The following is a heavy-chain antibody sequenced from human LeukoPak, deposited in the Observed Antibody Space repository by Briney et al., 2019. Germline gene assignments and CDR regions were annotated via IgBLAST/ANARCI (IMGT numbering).Heavy chain of an antibody. J-gene: IGHJ4*02. D-gene: IGHD3-3*01. CDR1: GGSISNSGGCY. V-gene: IGHV4-31*02. Sequence: SETLSLTCTVSGGSISNSGGCYWTWIRQHPGKGLEWIGFISYRGSTYYNPSLKSPVSMSVDTSTSQFSLRLTSVTDEDTAVYYCARISQSSVGFYYWGQGCLVTVSS. CDR3: ARISQSSVGFYY. CDR2: ISYRGST.